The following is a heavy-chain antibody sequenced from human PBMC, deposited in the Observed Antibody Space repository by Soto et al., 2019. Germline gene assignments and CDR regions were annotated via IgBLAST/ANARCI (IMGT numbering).Heavy chain of an antibody. Sequence: GESLKISCQGSGYRFTSSWIGWVRQMPGKGLEWLGKIDPSDSYTNYSPSFEGHVTISTDNSITTAYLQWSSLRASDTALYFCARVHKNWFDSWAQGTMVTVSS. CDR1: GYRFTSSW. V-gene: IGHV5-10-1*01. CDR3: ARVHKNWFDS. J-gene: IGHJ5*01. CDR2: IDPSDSYT.